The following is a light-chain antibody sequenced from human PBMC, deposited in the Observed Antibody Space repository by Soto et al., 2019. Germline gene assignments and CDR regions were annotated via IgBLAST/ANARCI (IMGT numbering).Light chain of an antibody. Sequence: QSALTQPASVSGSPGQSITISCTGSSSDVGGYNYASWYQQHPGKAPKLMIYEVSNRPSGVSNRFSGSKSGNTASLTISGLQAEDEADYYCSSYTSSSTFVFGTGTKVTGL. J-gene: IGLJ1*01. CDR1: SSDVGGYNY. CDR2: EVS. V-gene: IGLV2-14*01. CDR3: SSYTSSSTFV.